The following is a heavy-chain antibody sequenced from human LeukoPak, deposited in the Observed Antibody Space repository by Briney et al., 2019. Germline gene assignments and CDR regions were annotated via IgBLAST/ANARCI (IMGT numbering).Heavy chain of an antibody. J-gene: IGHJ4*02. Sequence: PSETLSLTCTVSGGSISSSSYYWGWIRQPPGKGLEWIGSIYYSGSTYYNPSLKSRVTISVETSKNQFSLKLSSVTAADMAVYYCARHPEQWPVGGFDYWGQGTLVTVSS. D-gene: IGHD6-19*01. CDR3: ARHPEQWPVGGFDY. CDR1: GGSISSSSYY. CDR2: IYYSGST. V-gene: IGHV4-39*01.